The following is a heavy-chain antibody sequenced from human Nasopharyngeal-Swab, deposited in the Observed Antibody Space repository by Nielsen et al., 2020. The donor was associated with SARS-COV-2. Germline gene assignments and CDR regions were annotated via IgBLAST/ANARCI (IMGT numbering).Heavy chain of an antibody. D-gene: IGHD3-16*02. Sequence: WIRQPPGKGLEWVAVISYDGSNKYYADSVKGRFTISRDNSKNTLYLQMNSLRAEDTAVYYCARDPASMITFGGVIGQDYYYGMDVWGQGTTVTVSS. J-gene: IGHJ6*02. V-gene: IGHV3-33*05. CDR3: ARDPASMITFGGVIGQDYYYGMDV. CDR2: ISYDGSNK.